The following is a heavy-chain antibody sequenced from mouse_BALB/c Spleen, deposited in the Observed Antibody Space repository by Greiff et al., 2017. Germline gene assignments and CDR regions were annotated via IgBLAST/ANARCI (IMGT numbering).Heavy chain of an antibody. J-gene: IGHJ2*01. CDR1: GYSITSDYA. D-gene: IGHD2-4*01. Sequence: EVQLQQSGPGLVKPSQSLSLTCTVTGYSITSDYAWNWLRQFPGNKLEWMGYISYSGSTSYNPSLKSRISITRDTSKNQFFLQLNSVTTEDTATYYCAIYDYDYFDDWGQGTTLTVSS. CDR3: AIYDYDYFDD. CDR2: ISYSGST. V-gene: IGHV3-2*02.